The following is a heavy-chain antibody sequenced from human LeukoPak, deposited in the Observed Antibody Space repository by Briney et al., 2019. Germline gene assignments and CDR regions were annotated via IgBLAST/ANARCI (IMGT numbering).Heavy chain of an antibody. CDR2: ISYDGSNK. V-gene: IGHV3-30*04. Sequence: GGALILSCAASGFTFSSYAMHWVRQAPGKGLEWVAVISYDGSNKYYADSVKGRFTISRDNSKNTLYLQMNSLRAEDTAVYYCARDLSPGIAVAGRFDYWGQGTLVTVSS. D-gene: IGHD6-19*01. CDR3: ARDLSPGIAVAGRFDY. J-gene: IGHJ4*02. CDR1: GFTFSSYA.